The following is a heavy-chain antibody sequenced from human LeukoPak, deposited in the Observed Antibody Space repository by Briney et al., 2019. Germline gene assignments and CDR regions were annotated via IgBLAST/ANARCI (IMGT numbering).Heavy chain of an antibody. D-gene: IGHD6-19*01. CDR1: GFTFSSYS. J-gene: IGHJ6*02. CDR3: APSGVAGSYYHYYYGMDV. CDR2: ISSSSSTI. Sequence: PGGSLRLSCAASGFTFSSYSMNWVRQAPGKGLEWVSYISSSSSTIYYADSVKGRFTISRDNAKNSLYLQMNSLRAEDTAVYYCAPSGVAGSYYHYYYGMDVWGQGTTVTVSS. V-gene: IGHV3-48*01.